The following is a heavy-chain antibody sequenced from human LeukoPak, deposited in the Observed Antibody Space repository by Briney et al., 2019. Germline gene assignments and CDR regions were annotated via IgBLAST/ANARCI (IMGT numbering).Heavy chain of an antibody. CDR1: GYTFTSYG. Sequence: ASVKVSCKASGYTFTSYGISWVRQAPGQGLEWMGWISAYNGNTNYAQKLQGRVTMTTDTSTSAAYMELRSLRSDDTAVYYCARDLPDGSSSAYYYYYYYMDVWGKGTTVTVS. V-gene: IGHV1-18*01. CDR3: ARDLPDGSSSAYYYYYYYMDV. D-gene: IGHD6-6*01. J-gene: IGHJ6*03. CDR2: ISAYNGNT.